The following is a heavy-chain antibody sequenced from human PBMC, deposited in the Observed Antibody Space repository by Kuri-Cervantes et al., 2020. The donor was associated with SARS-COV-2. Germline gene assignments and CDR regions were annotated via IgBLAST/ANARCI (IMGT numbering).Heavy chain of an antibody. CDR1: RFTFSNYT. V-gene: IGHV3-21*01. CDR3: ARGKAYNIYGGNALDY. Sequence: GGSLRLSCAVSRFTFSNYTINWVRQAPGKGLEWVSFISSSNNYIYDADSVKGRFTISRDNAKNSLYLQMNSLRAEDTAVYYCARGKAYNIYGGNALDYWGQGILVTVSS. J-gene: IGHJ4*02. D-gene: IGHD4-23*01. CDR2: ISSSNNYI.